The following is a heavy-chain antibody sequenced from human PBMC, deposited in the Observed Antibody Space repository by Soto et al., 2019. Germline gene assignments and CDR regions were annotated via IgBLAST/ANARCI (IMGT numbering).Heavy chain of an antibody. CDR1: GGTFSRNG. CDR3: ARSPYHSRWEFDY. Sequence: QVQLVQSGAEVKKPGSSVKVSCKASGGTFSRNGISWVRQAPGQGLEWMGGIIPIFGKPNYAQKFQGRVTITADQSTSTANMELRSLRSEDRAVYYCARSPYHSRWEFDYWGQGTLVTVSS. V-gene: IGHV1-69*01. CDR2: IIPIFGKP. D-gene: IGHD6-19*01. J-gene: IGHJ4*02.